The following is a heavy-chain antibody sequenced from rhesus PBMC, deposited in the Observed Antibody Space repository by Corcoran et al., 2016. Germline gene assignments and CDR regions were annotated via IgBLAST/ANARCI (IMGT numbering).Heavy chain of an antibody. D-gene: IGHD3-40*01. CDR2: IGGRRGST. CDR1: GYSISSGYG. CDR3: ARGLKPAVNRRDSYFDN. V-gene: IGHV4-127*01. J-gene: IGHJ4*01. Sequence: QVQLQESGPGLVKPSETLSLTCAGSGYSISSGYGWSWISQPPGKGLEWIGYIGGRRGSTSYPPSLKRRVTISKDTSKNQFSLKLTAVTAADTAVYYCARGLKPAVNRRDSYFDNWGQGVLVTVSS.